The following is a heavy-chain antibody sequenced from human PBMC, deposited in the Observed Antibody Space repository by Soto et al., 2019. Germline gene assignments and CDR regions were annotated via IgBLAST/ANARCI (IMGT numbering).Heavy chain of an antibody. CDR3: ARRIGYGDYSDFDY. D-gene: IGHD4-17*01. Sequence: EVQLVESGGGLVKPGGSLRLSCAASGFTFSSYSMNWVRQAPGKGLEWVSSISSSSSYIYYADSVKGRFTISRDNAKNSLYLQMNSLRAEDTAVYYCARRIGYGDYSDFDYWGQGTLVTVSS. CDR1: GFTFSSYS. V-gene: IGHV3-21*01. J-gene: IGHJ4*02. CDR2: ISSSSSYI.